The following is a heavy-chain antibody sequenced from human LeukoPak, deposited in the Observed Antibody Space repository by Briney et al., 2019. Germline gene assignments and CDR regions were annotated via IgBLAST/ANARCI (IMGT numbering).Heavy chain of an antibody. Sequence: ASVKVSCKTSGYTFTDYGFSWVRQAPGQGLEWMGWISPYNGNTRYTQKLQDRVTMTTDTSAGTDYMELRSLRSDDTAVYYCARDPRHMVTTKYNAFDIWGQGTMVTVSS. CDR1: GYTFTDYG. J-gene: IGHJ3*02. V-gene: IGHV1-18*01. CDR2: ISPYNGNT. D-gene: IGHD4-17*01. CDR3: ARDPRHMVTTKYNAFDI.